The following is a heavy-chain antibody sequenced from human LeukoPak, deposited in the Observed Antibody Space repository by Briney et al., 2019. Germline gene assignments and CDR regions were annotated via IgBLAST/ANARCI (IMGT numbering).Heavy chain of an antibody. D-gene: IGHD2-15*01. J-gene: IGHJ4*02. V-gene: IGHV3-23*01. Sequence: HPGGSLRLSCAASGFTFSSYAMSWVRQAPGKGLEWVSAISGSGGSTYYADSVKGRFTISRDNSKNTLYLQMNSLRAEDTAVYYCASSLIVPRWYFDYWGQGTLVTVSS. CDR1: GFTFSSYA. CDR2: ISGSGGST. CDR3: ASSLIVPRWYFDY.